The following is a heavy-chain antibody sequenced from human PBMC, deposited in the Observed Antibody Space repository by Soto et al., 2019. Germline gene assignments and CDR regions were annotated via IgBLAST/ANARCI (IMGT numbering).Heavy chain of an antibody. V-gene: IGHV3-33*01. Sequence: GESLKISCAASGFTFSSYGMHWVRQAPGKGLEWVAVIWYDGSNKYYADSVKGRFTISRDNSKNTLYLQMNSLRAEDTAVYYCARDRRRYSSSLDYWGQGTLVTVSS. J-gene: IGHJ4*02. CDR1: GFTFSSYG. CDR2: IWYDGSNK. D-gene: IGHD6-13*01. CDR3: ARDRRRYSSSLDY.